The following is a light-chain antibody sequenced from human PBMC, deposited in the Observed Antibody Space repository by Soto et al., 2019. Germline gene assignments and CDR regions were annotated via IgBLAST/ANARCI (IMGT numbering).Light chain of an antibody. CDR1: QSVSNSY. CDR3: QQYGSSPT. Sequence: TLSLSPGERATLSCRASQSVSNSYLAWYQQKPGQAPRLLIYGASSRATGIPDRFSGSGSGTDFTITISRLEPEDFAVYYCQQYGSSPTFGQETKVDIK. J-gene: IGKJ1*01. CDR2: GAS. V-gene: IGKV3-20*01.